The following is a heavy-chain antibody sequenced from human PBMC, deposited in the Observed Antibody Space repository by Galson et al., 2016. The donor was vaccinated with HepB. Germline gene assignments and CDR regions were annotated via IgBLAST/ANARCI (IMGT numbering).Heavy chain of an antibody. J-gene: IGHJ4*02. CDR3: AKSNSYGYVH. CDR1: GFTFSTHA. D-gene: IGHD5-18*01. CDR2: ISWTGDRR. Sequence: SLRLSCAASGFTFSTHAMSWVRQAPGKGLERVSAISWTGDRRDSADSVKGRFTISRDNLKNTVHLQMDSLRGEDTAIYYCAKSNSYGYVHWGQGALVTVSS. V-gene: IGHV3-23*01.